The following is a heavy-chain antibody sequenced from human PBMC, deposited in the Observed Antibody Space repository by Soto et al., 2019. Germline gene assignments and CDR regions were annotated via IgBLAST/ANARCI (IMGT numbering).Heavy chain of an antibody. D-gene: IGHD6-13*01. Sequence: PGAPLRLSSTASGFTFRNSAMNWVRQAPGEGLEWVSPISSNSAYIYYTDALRGRFTISRDNAKNSLHLQMNSLRAEDTAVYYCTRDASRDSSARGWFDPWGPGTLVTVSS. CDR1: GFTFRNSA. CDR2: ISSNSAYI. J-gene: IGHJ5*02. CDR3: TRDASRDSSARGWFDP. V-gene: IGHV3-21*01.